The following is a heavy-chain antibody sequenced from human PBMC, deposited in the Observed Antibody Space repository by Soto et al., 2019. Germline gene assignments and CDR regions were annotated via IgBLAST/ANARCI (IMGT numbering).Heavy chain of an antibody. CDR2: ISGSAGST. CDR1: GFTFSSYA. Sequence: HPGGSLRLSCAASGFTFSSYAMSWVRQAPGKGLEWVSSISGSAGSTYYADSVEGRFTISRDNSRNTLYLQMNSLRAADKAVYYCEKINDYVWGSYDCWGQGALVTVSS. J-gene: IGHJ4*02. V-gene: IGHV3-23*01. D-gene: IGHD3-16*01. CDR3: EKINDYVWGSYDC.